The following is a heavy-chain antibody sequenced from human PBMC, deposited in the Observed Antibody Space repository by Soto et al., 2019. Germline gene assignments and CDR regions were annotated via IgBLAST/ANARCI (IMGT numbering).Heavy chain of an antibody. V-gene: IGHV4-39*01. CDR1: GVSMNNTSYY. Sequence: SETLSLTCTVSGVSMNNTSYYWGWIRQSPGKGLEWIGTIYFRGNTFYNPSLKSRLTISIDRSRNQFSLRLTSVTAADTAVYYCARHGSSWGQGTLVTVS. CDR2: IYFRGNT. CDR3: ARHGSS. J-gene: IGHJ5*02.